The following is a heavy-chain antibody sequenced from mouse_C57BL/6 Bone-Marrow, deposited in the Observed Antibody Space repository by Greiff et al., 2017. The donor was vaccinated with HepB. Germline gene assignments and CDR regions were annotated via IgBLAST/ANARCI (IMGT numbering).Heavy chain of an antibody. Sequence: DVKLVESEGGLVQPGSSMKLSCTASGFTFSDYYMAWVRQVPEKGLEWVANINYDGSSTYYLDSLKSRFIISRDNAKNILYLQMSSLKSEDTATYYCATISYYAMDYWGQGTSVTVSS. CDR1: GFTFSDYY. CDR3: ATISYYAMDY. J-gene: IGHJ4*01. V-gene: IGHV5-16*01. CDR2: INYDGSST.